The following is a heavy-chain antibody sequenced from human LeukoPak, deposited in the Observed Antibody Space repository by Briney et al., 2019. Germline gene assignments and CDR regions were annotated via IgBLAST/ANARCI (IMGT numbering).Heavy chain of an antibody. Sequence: PGGSLRLSCVASGFTFSYYSMNWVRQAPGKGLEWVSYISSSSSIIYYADSVKGRFTISRDNAKNSLYLQMNSLRAEDTAVYYCARIGYYGSGSYYPDLGYYYYMDVWGKGTTVTISS. D-gene: IGHD3-10*01. V-gene: IGHV3-48*01. CDR1: GFTFSYYS. CDR3: ARIGYYGSGSYYPDLGYYYYMDV. J-gene: IGHJ6*03. CDR2: ISSSSSII.